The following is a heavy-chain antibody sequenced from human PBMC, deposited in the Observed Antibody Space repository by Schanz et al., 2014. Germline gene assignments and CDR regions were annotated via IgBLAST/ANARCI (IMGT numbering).Heavy chain of an antibody. V-gene: IGHV3-72*01. CDR3: VREGSTTPVAGLRSFDWLGRFDY. Sequence: EVQLLESGGGLVQPGGSLRLSCAASGFSFSDHAMDWVRQAAGKGLGWVGRVRKKEFSDDTEEYAASVRGRFTISRDDSKNVVNLQMNGLKTEDTAMYYCVREGSTTPVAGLRSFDWLGRFDYWGQGALVTVSS. J-gene: IGHJ4*02. CDR2: VRKKEFSDDTE. CDR1: GFSFSDHA. D-gene: IGHD3-9*01.